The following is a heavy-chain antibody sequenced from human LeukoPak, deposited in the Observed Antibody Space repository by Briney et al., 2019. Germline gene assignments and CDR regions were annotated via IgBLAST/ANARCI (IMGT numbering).Heavy chain of an antibody. V-gene: IGHV1-46*01. J-gene: IGHJ6*03. CDR3: ARDGPNGGTTRPGEYCYYYMDV. CDR1: GYTFTSYY. CDR2: INPSGGST. D-gene: IGHD1-1*01. Sequence: ASVKVSCKASGYTFTSYYMHWVRQAPGQGLEWMGIINPSGGSTSYAQKFQGRVTMTRDTSTSTVYMELSSLRSEDTAVYYCARDGPNGGTTRPGEYCYYYMDVWGKGITVTISS.